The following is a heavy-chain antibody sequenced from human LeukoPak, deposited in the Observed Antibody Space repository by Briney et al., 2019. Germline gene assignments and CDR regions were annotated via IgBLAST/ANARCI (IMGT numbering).Heavy chain of an antibody. CDR1: GFTFSSYS. Sequence: GGSLRLSCAASGFTFSSYSMNWVRQAPGKGLEWVSYISSSSSTIYYADSVKGRFTISRENAKNSLYLQMNSLRAEDTAVYYCAREGEEHCSGGSCRQGTIDAFDIWGQGTMVTVSS. D-gene: IGHD2-15*01. J-gene: IGHJ3*02. V-gene: IGHV3-48*01. CDR3: AREGEEHCSGGSCRQGTIDAFDI. CDR2: ISSSSSTI.